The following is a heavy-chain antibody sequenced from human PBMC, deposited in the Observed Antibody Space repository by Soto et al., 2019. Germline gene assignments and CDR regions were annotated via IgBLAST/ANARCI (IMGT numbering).Heavy chain of an antibody. CDR1: GGSISSGCYS. Sequence: PSETLSLTCAVSGGSISSGCYSWSWIRQPPGKGLEWIGYVWYDGSTNYNPSLKSRVTISLDTSKNQFSLKLSSVTAADTAVYYCARSDGRYWGQGTLVTVSS. V-gene: IGHV4-61*01. CDR3: ARSDGRY. J-gene: IGHJ4*02. CDR2: VWYDGST.